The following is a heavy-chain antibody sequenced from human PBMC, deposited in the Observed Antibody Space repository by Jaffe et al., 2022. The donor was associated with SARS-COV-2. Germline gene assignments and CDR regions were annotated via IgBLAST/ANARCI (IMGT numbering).Heavy chain of an antibody. CDR3: ARSQEYSSSWYFLANPPSYYYYGMDV. CDR1: GFTVSSNY. D-gene: IGHD6-13*01. J-gene: IGHJ6*02. V-gene: IGHV3-66*02. Sequence: EVQLVESGGGLVQPGGSLRLSCAASGFTVSSNYMSWVRQAPGKGLEWVSVIYSGGSTYYADSVKGRFTISRDNSKNTLYLQMNSLRAEDTAVYYCARSQEYSSSWYFLANPPSYYYYGMDVWGQGTTVTVSS. CDR2: IYSGGST.